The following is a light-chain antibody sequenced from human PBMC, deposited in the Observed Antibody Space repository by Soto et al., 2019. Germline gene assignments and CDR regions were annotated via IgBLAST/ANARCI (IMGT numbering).Light chain of an antibody. Sequence: ALTQPRSVSGSPGQSVTISCTGTSSDIGNYNYVSWYQQYPGKAPKLIIYDVSKRPSGIPDRFFGSKFGNTASLTISGLQAEDEADYYCCSYAGSFIFVFGTGTKVTVL. V-gene: IGLV2-11*01. CDR3: CSYAGSFIFV. CDR1: SSDIGNYNY. CDR2: DVS. J-gene: IGLJ1*01.